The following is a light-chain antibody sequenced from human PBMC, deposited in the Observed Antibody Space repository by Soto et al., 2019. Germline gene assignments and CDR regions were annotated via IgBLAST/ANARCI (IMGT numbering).Light chain of an antibody. V-gene: IGKV3-20*01. CDR1: KSFSRSY. CDR3: QQYGSSSWT. CDR2: GAS. J-gene: IGKJ1*01. Sequence: EIVLTQSPDTLSLSPGERATLSCRASKSFSRSYLAWYQQKPGQAPRLLIYGASSRATGIPDRFSGSGSGTDFTLTISGLEPEDFAVYYCQQYGSSSWTFGQGTKVDIK.